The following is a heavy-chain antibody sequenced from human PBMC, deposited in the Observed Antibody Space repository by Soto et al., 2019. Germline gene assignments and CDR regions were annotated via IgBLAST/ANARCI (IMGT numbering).Heavy chain of an antibody. CDR2: ISSSSGYI. Sequence: PVGSLRLSCAASGFSFRSYDMNWVRQAPGKGLEWVSSISSSSGYIIKYVDSVKGRFTISRDNAKNSLYLQMNSLRAEDTAVYYCARVGTYYGSGSPYYSDYWGQGTLVTVSS. CDR3: ARVGTYYGSGSPYYSDY. CDR1: GFSFRSYD. V-gene: IGHV3-21*01. J-gene: IGHJ4*02. D-gene: IGHD3-10*01.